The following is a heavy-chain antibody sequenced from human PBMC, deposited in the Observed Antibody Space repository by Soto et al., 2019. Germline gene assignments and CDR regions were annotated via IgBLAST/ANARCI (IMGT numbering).Heavy chain of an antibody. CDR1: GFTFSSYG. J-gene: IGHJ3*02. D-gene: IGHD6-13*01. V-gene: IGHV3-33*01. Sequence: GGSLRLSCAASGFTFSSYGMHWVRQAPGKGLEWVAVIWYDGSNKYYADSVKGRFTISRDNSKNTLYLQMNSLRAEDTAVYYCAREGDSSSWYGECAFDIWGQGTMVTVSS. CDR2: IWYDGSNK. CDR3: AREGDSSSWYGECAFDI.